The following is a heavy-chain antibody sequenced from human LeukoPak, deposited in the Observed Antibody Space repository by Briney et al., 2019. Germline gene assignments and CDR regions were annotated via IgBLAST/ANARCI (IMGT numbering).Heavy chain of an antibody. J-gene: IGHJ5*02. V-gene: IGHV1-2*02. Sequence: GASVKVSCKASGYTFTGYYMHWVRQAPGQGLEWMGWINPNSGGTNYAQKFQGRVTMTRDTSISTAYMALRRLRSDDTAVYYCARGELIRSGSYRRWFDPWGQGTLVTVSS. CDR2: INPNSGGT. CDR3: ARGELIRSGSYRRWFDP. CDR1: GYTFTGYY. D-gene: IGHD1-26*01.